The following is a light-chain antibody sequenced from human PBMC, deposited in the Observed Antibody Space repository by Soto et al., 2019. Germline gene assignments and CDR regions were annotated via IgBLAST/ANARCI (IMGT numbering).Light chain of an antibody. CDR1: SSDVGGYNY. V-gene: IGLV2-11*01. Sequence: QSALTQPRSVSGSPGQSVTISCTGTSSDVGGYNYVSWYQQHPGKAPKLMIYDVSKRPSGVPDRFSGSKSGNTASLTISGLQAEDEADYYCAAWDDSLRAWVFGGGTKVTVL. CDR2: DVS. CDR3: AAWDDSLRAWV. J-gene: IGLJ3*02.